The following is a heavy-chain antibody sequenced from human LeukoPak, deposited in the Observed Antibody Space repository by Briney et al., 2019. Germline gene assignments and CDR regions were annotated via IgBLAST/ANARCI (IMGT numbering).Heavy chain of an antibody. V-gene: IGHV4-59*08. J-gene: IGHJ4*02. CDR1: GGSISSDY. D-gene: IGHD5-24*01. Sequence: ASETLSLTCTVSGGSISSDYWSWIRQPPGKGLEWIGYIYYSGITNYTPSLKSRVTISLDTSKNQFSLKLNSVTAADTAVYYCARRHHNWDYWGQGTLVTVSS. CDR3: ARRHHNWDY. CDR2: IYYSGIT.